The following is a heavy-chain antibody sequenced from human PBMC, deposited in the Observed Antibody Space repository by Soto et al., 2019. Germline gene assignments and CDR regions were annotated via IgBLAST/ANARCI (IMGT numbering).Heavy chain of an antibody. CDR3: ARWYIRSPRLLDP. CDR1: GYPFRAHY. D-gene: IGHD6-13*01. V-gene: IGHV1-2*04. Sequence: SGYPFRAHYTPWLRKAPGQGLEWMGWINPNSGGTKYAQKFQGWVTMTRDTSISTAYMELSRLRSDDTAVYYCARWYIRSPRLLDPWG. CDR2: INPNSGGT. J-gene: IGHJ5*02.